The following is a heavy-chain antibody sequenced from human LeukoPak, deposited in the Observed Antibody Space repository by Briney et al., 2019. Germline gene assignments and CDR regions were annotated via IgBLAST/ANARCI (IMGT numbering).Heavy chain of an antibody. CDR2: IYYSGST. CDR3: ARPLYYYYYMDV. Sequence: SETLSLTCTVSGGSISSYYWCWIRQPPGKGLEWIGYIYYSGSTNYNPSLKSRVTISVDTSKNQFSLKLSSVTAADTAVYYCARPLYYYYYMDVWGKGTTVTISS. J-gene: IGHJ6*03. V-gene: IGHV4-59*01. CDR1: GGSISSYY.